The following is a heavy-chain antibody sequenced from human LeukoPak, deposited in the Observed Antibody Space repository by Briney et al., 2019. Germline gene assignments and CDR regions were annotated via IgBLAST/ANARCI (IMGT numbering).Heavy chain of an antibody. Sequence: GGSLRLSCAASGFTFSSYGMHWVRQAPGKWLEWVAVIWYDGSNKYYADSVKGRFTISRDNSKNTLYLQMNSLRAEDTAVYYCARGFAAPAAMYFDYWGQGTLVTVSS. J-gene: IGHJ4*02. CDR2: IWYDGSNK. D-gene: IGHD2-2*01. CDR1: GFTFSSYG. V-gene: IGHV3-33*01. CDR3: ARGFAAPAAMYFDY.